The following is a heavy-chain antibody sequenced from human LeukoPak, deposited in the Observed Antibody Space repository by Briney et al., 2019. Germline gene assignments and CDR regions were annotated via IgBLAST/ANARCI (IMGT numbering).Heavy chain of an antibody. CDR3: ARKRGYSGYDAGGYFDY. CDR2: IKQDGSEK. Sequence: GGSLRLSCAASGFTFRDSWMSWVRQAPGKGLEWVANIKQDGSEKFYVDSVKGRFTISRDNAKNSLYLQMNSLRAEDTALYYCARKRGYSGYDAGGYFDYWGQGTLVTVSS. CDR1: GFTFRDSW. D-gene: IGHD5-12*01. V-gene: IGHV3-7*01. J-gene: IGHJ4*02.